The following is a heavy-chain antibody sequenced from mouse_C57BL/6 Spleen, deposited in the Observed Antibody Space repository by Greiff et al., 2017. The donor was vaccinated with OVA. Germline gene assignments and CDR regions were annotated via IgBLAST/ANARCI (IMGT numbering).Heavy chain of an antibody. D-gene: IGHD1-1*01. CDR2: ISDGGSYT. J-gene: IGHJ2*01. Sequence: EVKLVESGGGLVKPGGSLKLSCAASGFTFSSYAMSWVRQTPEKRLEWVATISDGGSYTYYPDNVKGRFTIARDNAKNNRYLQMSHLKSEDTAMYYCARSPYGSRYYFDYWGQGTTLTVSS. V-gene: IGHV5-4*03. CDR3: ARSPYGSRYYFDY. CDR1: GFTFSSYA.